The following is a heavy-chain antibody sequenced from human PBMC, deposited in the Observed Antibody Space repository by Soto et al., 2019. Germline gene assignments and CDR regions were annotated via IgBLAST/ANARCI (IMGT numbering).Heavy chain of an antibody. CDR2: IYWDDDK. V-gene: IGHV2-5*02. J-gene: IGHJ5*02. D-gene: IGHD2-2*01. CDR1: GFSLSTSGVG. Sequence: QITLKESGPTLVNPTQPLTLTCTFSGFSLSTSGVGLGWIRQPPGKALEWLALIYWDDDKRYSPSLKSSITNTKDTSKNQVGLTMTNMDPVHTATYYCAHSVRVPATLRRRWFDPWGRGSLVSVSS. CDR3: AHSVRVPATLRRRWFDP.